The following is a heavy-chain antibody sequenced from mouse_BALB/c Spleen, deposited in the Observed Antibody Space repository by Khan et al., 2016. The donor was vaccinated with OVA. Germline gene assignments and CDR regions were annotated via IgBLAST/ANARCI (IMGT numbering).Heavy chain of an antibody. V-gene: IGHV5-6*01. CDR2: ISSGGSYT. J-gene: IGHJ3*01. CDR3: TRLAYYYNSEGFAY. D-gene: IGHD1-1*02. CDR1: GFTFSTYG. Sequence: EVELVESGGDLVKPGGSLKLSCAASGFTFSTYGMSWVRQTPDKRLEWVAAISSGGSYTYYLDSVKGRFTISRDNAKNTLYLQMRSLKSEDTAIYYCTRLAYYYNSEGFAYWGQGTLVTVSA.